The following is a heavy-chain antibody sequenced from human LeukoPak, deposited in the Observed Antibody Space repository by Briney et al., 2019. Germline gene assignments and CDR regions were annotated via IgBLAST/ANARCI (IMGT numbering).Heavy chain of an antibody. D-gene: IGHD6-6*01. J-gene: IGHJ4*02. CDR1: GFTVSSNY. CDR3: ARGGNEYSSSFDY. CDR2: IYSGGST. V-gene: IGHV3-66*01. Sequence: PGGSLRLSCAASGFTVSSNYMSWVRQAPGKGLEWVSVIYSGGSTYYADSVKGRFTISRDNSKNTLYLQMNSLRAEDTAVYYCARGGNEYSSSFDYWGQGTLVTVSS.